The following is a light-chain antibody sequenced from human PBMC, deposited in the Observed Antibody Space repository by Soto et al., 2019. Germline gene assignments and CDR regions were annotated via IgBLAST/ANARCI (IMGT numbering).Light chain of an antibody. Sequence: QSALTQPASVSGSPGQSITISCTGTSSDVGGYKYVSWYQQHPGEAPKLMIYDVSNRPSGVSNRFSGSKSGNTASLTISGLQAEDEADYYCSSYTISSTRVFGGGTKLTVL. CDR2: DVS. CDR1: SSDVGGYKY. J-gene: IGLJ2*01. V-gene: IGLV2-14*03. CDR3: SSYTISSTRV.